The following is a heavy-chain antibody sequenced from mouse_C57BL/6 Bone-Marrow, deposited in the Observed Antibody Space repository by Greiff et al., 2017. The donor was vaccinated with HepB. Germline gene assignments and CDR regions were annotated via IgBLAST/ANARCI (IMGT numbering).Heavy chain of an antibody. Sequence: VQLQQSGAELVRPGASVKLSCTASGFNIKDDYMHWVKQRPEQGLEWIGRIDPENGDTEYAQKFQGKATITADTSSNTAYMQLSSLTSEDTAVYSWTRITTVVAPFAYWGQGTLVTVSA. CDR3: TRITTVVAPFAY. D-gene: IGHD1-1*01. CDR2: IDPENGDT. J-gene: IGHJ3*01. CDR1: GFNIKDDY. V-gene: IGHV14-4*01.